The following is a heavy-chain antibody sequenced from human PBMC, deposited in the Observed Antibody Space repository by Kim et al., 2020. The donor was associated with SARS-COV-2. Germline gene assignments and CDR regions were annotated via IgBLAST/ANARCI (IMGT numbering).Heavy chain of an antibody. V-gene: IGHV3-21*01. D-gene: IGHD5-12*01. CDR1: GFTFSSYS. CDR2: ISSSSSYI. CDR3: ARDWGYDLGYYYGMDV. Sequence: GGSLRLSCAASGFTFSSYSMNWVRQAPGKGLEWVSSISSSSSYIYYADSVKGRFTISRDNAKNSLYLQMNSLRAEDTAVYYCARDWGYDLGYYYGMDVWGQGTTVTVSS. J-gene: IGHJ6*02.